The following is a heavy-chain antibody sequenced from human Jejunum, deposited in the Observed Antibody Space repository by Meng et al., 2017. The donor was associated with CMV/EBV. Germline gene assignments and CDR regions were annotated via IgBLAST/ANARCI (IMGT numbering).Heavy chain of an antibody. V-gene: IGHV3-30*03. CDR1: EWTLSSYA. D-gene: IGHD4-23*01. CDR3: AGPRSSYGGLFHY. CDR2: ISYDGSNK. Sequence: ASEWTLSSYAMHWVRQAPGKGLEWVAVISYDGSNKYYADSVKGRFTISRDNSKNTLYLQMDSLRAEDTAVYYCAGPRSSYGGLFHYWGQGTLVTVSS. J-gene: IGHJ4*02.